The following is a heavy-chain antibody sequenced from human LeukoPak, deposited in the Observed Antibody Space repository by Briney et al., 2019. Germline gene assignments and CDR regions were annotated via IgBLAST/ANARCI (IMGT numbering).Heavy chain of an antibody. CDR1: GLTFSSYA. Sequence: GGSLRLSCAASGLTFSSYAMSWVRQAPGKGLEWVSAISGSGGSTYYADSVKGRFTISRDNSKNTLYLQMNSLRAEDTAVYYCARDFYDSSGYLDYWGQGTLVTVSS. CDR2: ISGSGGST. V-gene: IGHV3-23*01. D-gene: IGHD3-22*01. J-gene: IGHJ4*02. CDR3: ARDFYDSSGYLDY.